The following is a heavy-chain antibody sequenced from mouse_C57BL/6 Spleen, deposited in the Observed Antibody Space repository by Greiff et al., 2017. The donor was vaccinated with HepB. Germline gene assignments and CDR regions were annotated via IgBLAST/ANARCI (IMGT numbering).Heavy chain of an antibody. V-gene: IGHV1-80*01. D-gene: IGHD2-4*01. J-gene: IGHJ2*01. CDR2: IYPGDGDT. CDR1: GYAFSSYW. CDR3: ARGKNYDYLFDY. Sequence: QVQLQQSGAELVKPGASVKISCKASGYAFSSYWMNWVKQRPGKGLEWIGQIYPGDGDTNYNGKFKGKATLTADKSSSTAYMQLSSLTSEDSAVYFCARGKNYDYLFDYWGQGTTLTVSS.